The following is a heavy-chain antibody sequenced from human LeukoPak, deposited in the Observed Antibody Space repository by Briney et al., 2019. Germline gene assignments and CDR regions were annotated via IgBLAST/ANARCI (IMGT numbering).Heavy chain of an antibody. J-gene: IGHJ4*02. D-gene: IGHD6-13*01. Sequence: GGSLRLSCAASGFTVSSNYMSWVRQAPGKGLEWVSVIYSGSSTYYADSVKGRFTISRDNSKNTLYLQMNSLRAEDTAVYYCARDKETAAGTWDYWGQGTLVTVSS. CDR3: ARDKETAAGTWDY. V-gene: IGHV3-53*01. CDR2: IYSGSST. CDR1: GFTVSSNY.